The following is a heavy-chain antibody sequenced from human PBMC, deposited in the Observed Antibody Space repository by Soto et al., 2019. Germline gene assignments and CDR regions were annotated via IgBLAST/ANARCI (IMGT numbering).Heavy chain of an antibody. D-gene: IGHD1-26*01. CDR2: IYYSGST. Sequence: PSETLSLTCTVSGGSISSGDYYWSWIRQPPREGLEWIGYIYYSGSTYYNPSLKSRLTISVDTSKNQFSLKLSSVTAADTAVYYCARGGWELTFDYWGQGTLVTVSS. CDR1: GGSISSGDYY. CDR3: ARGGWELTFDY. J-gene: IGHJ4*02. V-gene: IGHV4-30-4*01.